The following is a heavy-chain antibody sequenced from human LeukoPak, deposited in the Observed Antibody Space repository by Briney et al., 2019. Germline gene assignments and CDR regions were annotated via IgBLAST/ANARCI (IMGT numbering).Heavy chain of an antibody. Sequence: PGGSLRLSCAASGFTFSYYSMSWVRQAPGKGLEWVSGITGSAGSTHYADSVKGRFTISRDNTKNTLYLQMNSLRAEDTAIYYCAKSSYYDSSGYYREYYFGYWGQGTLVTVSS. CDR2: ITGSAGST. CDR1: GFTFSYYS. J-gene: IGHJ4*02. CDR3: AKSSYYDSSGYYREYYFGY. D-gene: IGHD3-22*01. V-gene: IGHV3-23*01.